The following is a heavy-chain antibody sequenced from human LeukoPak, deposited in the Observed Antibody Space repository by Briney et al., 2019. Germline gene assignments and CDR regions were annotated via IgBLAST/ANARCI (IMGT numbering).Heavy chain of an antibody. J-gene: IGHJ4*02. CDR2: INPYTGAA. V-gene: IGHV1-2*02. CDR3: ARGKSGYSP. CDR1: GYTFTENY. Sequence: ASVKVSCKASGYTFTENYIHWVRQAPGQGLEWMGLINPYTGAANYTQNFQGRVTMTRDTSVRTAYMHLSGLRSDDTAVYYCARGKSGYSPWGQGTPVTVSS. D-gene: IGHD3-22*01.